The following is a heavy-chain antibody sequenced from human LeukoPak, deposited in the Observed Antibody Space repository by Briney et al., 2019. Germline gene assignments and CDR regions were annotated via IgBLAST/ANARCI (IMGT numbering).Heavy chain of an antibody. CDR2: INHSGST. D-gene: IGHD6-13*01. Sequence: SETLSLTCAVYGGSFSGYYWSWIRQPPGKGLEWIGEINHSGSTNYNPSLKSRVTISVDTSKNQFSLKLSSATAADTAVYYCASSGEIAAAQTYYFDYWGQGTLVTVSS. J-gene: IGHJ4*02. CDR3: ASSGEIAAAQTYYFDY. V-gene: IGHV4-34*01. CDR1: GGSFSGYY.